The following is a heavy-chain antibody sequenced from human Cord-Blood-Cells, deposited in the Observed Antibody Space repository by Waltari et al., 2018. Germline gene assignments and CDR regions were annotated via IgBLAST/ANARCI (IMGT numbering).Heavy chain of an antibody. CDR3: ARDLSHYYDSSGYYN. CDR2: ISAYNGNT. Sequence: QVQLVQSGAEGKKPGASVKVSCKASGSTLTSYGISWVRQSPGQGLEWMGWISAYNGNTNYAQKLQGRVTMTTDTSTSTAYMELRSLRSDDTAVYYCARDLSHYYDSSGYYNWGQGTLVTVSS. D-gene: IGHD3-22*01. CDR1: GSTLTSYG. V-gene: IGHV1-18*01. J-gene: IGHJ4*02.